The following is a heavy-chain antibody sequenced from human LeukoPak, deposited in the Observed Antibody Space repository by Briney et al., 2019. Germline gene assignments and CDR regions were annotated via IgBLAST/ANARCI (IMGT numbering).Heavy chain of an antibody. D-gene: IGHD1-26*01. CDR2: INWNGGST. CDR3: ARASSGSYRAYFDY. CDR1: GFTFDDYG. J-gene: IGHJ4*02. Sequence: GGSLRLSCAASGFTFDDYGMSWVRQAPGKGLEWVSGINWNGGSTGYADSVKGRFTISRYNAKNSLYLQMNSLRAEDTALYYCARASSGSYRAYFDYWGQGTLVTVSS. V-gene: IGHV3-20*04.